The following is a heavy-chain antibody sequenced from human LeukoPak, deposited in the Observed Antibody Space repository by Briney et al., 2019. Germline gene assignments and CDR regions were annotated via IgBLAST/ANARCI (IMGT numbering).Heavy chain of an antibody. V-gene: IGHV3-11*01. CDR2: ISGSGLTL. D-gene: IGHD6-13*01. CDR3: ARAGPRHSYNSSANDY. J-gene: IGHJ4*02. Sequence: GGSLRLSCAAPGFTFSDYYMGWTRKAPGEGVGWVSYISGSGLTLYYADSVKGRITISPDNAKSSLYLQMTGLRAEDTAVSYFARAGPRHSYNSSANDYWGQGTLVTVSS. CDR1: GFTFSDYY.